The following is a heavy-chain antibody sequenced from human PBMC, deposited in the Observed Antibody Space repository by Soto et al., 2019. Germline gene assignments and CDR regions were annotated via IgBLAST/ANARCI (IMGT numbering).Heavy chain of an antibody. CDR2: IYYSGSA. D-gene: IGHD2-2*01. Sequence: SETLSLTCSVSGGSISSYYWSWIRQPPGKGLEWIGYIYYSGSAKYNPSLKSRVTISVDTSKNQFSLKLNSVTAADTAVYYCARHSNSTSCGPLLEYWGQGTLATVSS. CDR1: GGSISSYY. V-gene: IGHV4-59*08. CDR3: ARHSNSTSCGPLLEY. J-gene: IGHJ4*02.